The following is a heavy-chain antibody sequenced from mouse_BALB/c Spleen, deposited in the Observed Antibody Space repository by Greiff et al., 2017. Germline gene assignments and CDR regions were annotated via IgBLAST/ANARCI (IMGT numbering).Heavy chain of an antibody. CDR2: IYPGSGNT. J-gene: IGHJ4*01. CDR3: ARSTDGSSFYAMDY. Sequence: QVQLKQSGAELARPGASVKLSCKASGYTFTDYYINWVKQRTGQGLEWIGEIYPGSGNTYYNEKFKGKATLTADKSSSTAYMQLSSLTSEDSAVYFCARSTDGSSFYAMDYWGQGTSVTVSS. D-gene: IGHD1-1*01. V-gene: IGHV1-77*01. CDR1: GYTFTDYY.